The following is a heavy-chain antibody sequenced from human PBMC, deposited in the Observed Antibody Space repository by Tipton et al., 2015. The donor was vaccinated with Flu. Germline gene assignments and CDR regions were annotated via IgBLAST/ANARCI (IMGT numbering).Heavy chain of an antibody. D-gene: IGHD2-2*01. V-gene: IGHV3-74*01. Sequence: SLRLSCAASGFTFSSYWMHWVRQAPGKGLVWVSRINSDGSSTSYADSVKGRFTISRDNAKNTLYLQMNSLRAEDTAVYYCARRGIVVVPAAYGGDYYYYYGMDVWGQGTPVTVSS. CDR1: GFTFSSYW. J-gene: IGHJ6*02. CDR3: ARRGIVVVPAAYGGDYYYYYGMDV. CDR2: INSDGSST.